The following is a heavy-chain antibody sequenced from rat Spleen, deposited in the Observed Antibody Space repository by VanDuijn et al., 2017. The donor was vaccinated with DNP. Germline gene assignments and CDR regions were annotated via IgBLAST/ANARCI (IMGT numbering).Heavy chain of an antibody. CDR2: ISYSGST. V-gene: IGHV3-1*01. CDR1: GYSITRNY. CDR3: ARWDSGDSGFDY. D-gene: IGHD1-1*01. J-gene: IGHJ2*01. Sequence: EVQLQESGPGLVKPSQSLSLTCSVTGYSITRNYWAWIRKGPGNKMEWIGHISYSGSTSYNPSLKSRISITRDTSKNQFFLQLNSVTTEDTATYYCARWDSGDSGFDYWGQGVMVTVSS.